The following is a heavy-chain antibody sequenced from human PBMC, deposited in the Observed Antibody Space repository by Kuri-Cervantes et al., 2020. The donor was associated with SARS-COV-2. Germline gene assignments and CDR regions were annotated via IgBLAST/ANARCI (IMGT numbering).Heavy chain of an antibody. J-gene: IGHJ4*02. CDR2: ISAYNGNT. CDR3: AIGRRGFLEWFYFDY. Sequence: ASVKVSCKASGYTFTGYYMHWVRQAPGQGLEWMGWISAYNGNTNYAQKFQGRVTMTEDTSTDTAYMELSSLRSEDTAVYYCAIGRRGFLEWFYFDYWGQGTLVTVSS. CDR1: GYTFTGYY. V-gene: IGHV1-18*04. D-gene: IGHD3-3*01.